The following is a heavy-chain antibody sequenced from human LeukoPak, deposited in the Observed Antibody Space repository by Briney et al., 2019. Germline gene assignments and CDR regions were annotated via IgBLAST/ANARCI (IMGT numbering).Heavy chain of an antibody. J-gene: IGHJ6*03. V-gene: IGHV3-7*01. CDR2: IKQDGTEK. CDR1: GFTFTTYW. CDR3: ATYCGGDCYSRYYYYYYMDV. Sequence: GGSLRLSCAASGFTFTTYWMSWVRQAPGKGLEWVANIKQDGTEKYYVDSVKGRFTISRDNAKNSLYLQMSSLRAEDTAVYYCATYCGGDCYSRYYYYYYMDVWGKGTTVTVSS. D-gene: IGHD2-21*02.